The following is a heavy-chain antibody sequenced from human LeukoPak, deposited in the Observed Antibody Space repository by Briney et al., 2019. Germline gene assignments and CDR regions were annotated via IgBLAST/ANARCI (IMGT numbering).Heavy chain of an antibody. Sequence: PSETLSLTCTVSGGSISSYYWSWIRQPAGKGLEWIGRIYTSGSTNYNPSLKSRVTMSVDTSKNQFSLKLSSVTAADTAVYYCARVRGYGDYPDAFDIWGQGTMVTVSS. D-gene: IGHD4-17*01. V-gene: IGHV4-4*07. CDR1: GGSISSYY. CDR2: IYTSGST. J-gene: IGHJ3*02. CDR3: ARVRGYGDYPDAFDI.